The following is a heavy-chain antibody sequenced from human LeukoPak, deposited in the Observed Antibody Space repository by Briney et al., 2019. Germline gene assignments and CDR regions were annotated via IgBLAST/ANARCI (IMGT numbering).Heavy chain of an antibody. CDR1: GYTFTRYV. J-gene: IGHJ4*02. D-gene: IGHD3-16*01. CDR3: AREGGTSALDY. Sequence: ASVKVSCKASGYTFTRYVINWVRQAPGQGLEWMGWISPYNGNSDSAQKLQGRVTMTTDTSTTTAYMELRRLRSDDTAVYFCAREGGTSALDYWGQGTLVTVSS. V-gene: IGHV1-18*01. CDR2: ISPYNGNS.